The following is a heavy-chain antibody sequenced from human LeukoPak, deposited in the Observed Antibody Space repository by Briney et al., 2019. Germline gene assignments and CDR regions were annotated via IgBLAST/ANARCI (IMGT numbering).Heavy chain of an antibody. Sequence: GGSLRLSCAASGFTFSDYYMSWIRQAPGKGLEWVSYISSSGSTIYYADSVKGRFTISRDNAKNSLYLQMNSLRAEDTAVYYCARGSYYYGSGSYYPLLDYWGQGTLVTVSS. CDR3: ARGSYYYGSGSYYPLLDY. J-gene: IGHJ4*02. D-gene: IGHD3-10*01. V-gene: IGHV3-11*01. CDR2: ISSSGSTI. CDR1: GFTFSDYY.